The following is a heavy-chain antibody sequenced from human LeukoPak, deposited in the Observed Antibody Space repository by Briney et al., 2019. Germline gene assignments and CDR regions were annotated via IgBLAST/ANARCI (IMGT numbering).Heavy chain of an antibody. CDR2: INWNGGRT. Sequence: GGSLRLSCAASGFTYDDYGMSWVRQAPGKGLEWVSGINWNGGRTGYADSVKGRLTISRDNAKNSLYLQLNSLRAEDTALYYCAKLAGTGGFDYWGQGTLVTVSS. J-gene: IGHJ4*02. CDR1: GFTYDDYG. CDR3: AKLAGTGGFDY. V-gene: IGHV3-20*04. D-gene: IGHD6-19*01.